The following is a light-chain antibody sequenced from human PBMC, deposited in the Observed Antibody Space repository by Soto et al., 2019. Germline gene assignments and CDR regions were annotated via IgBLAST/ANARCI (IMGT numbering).Light chain of an antibody. CDR3: QSYDISLSGVV. Sequence: QPVLTQPPSVSGAPGQRVTISCTGSSSNIGAGYNVHWYQHLPGTAPKVLIYGNRHRPSGVPDRFSGSKSGTSASLAITGLQAADEADYYCQSYDISLSGVVFGGGTKLTVL. CDR1: SSNIGAGYN. V-gene: IGLV1-40*01. J-gene: IGLJ2*01. CDR2: GNR.